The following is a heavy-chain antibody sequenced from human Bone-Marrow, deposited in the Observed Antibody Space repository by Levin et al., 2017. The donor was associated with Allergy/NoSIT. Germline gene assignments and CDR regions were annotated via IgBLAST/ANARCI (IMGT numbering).Heavy chain of an antibody. D-gene: IGHD3-16*01. CDR2: IYYSGST. J-gene: IGHJ5*02. CDR3: ARHHANYDYAWGPDACDT. CDR1: GGSXXSFY. Sequence: SQTLSLTCTVSGGSXXSFYWIXIRXXXXXNLEWIGYIYYSGSTYYNPSLKSRVTISVDTSKNQLSLRLRSVTAADTAVYYCARHHANYDYAWGPDACDTWGQGTLVTVSS. V-gene: IGHV4-59*08.